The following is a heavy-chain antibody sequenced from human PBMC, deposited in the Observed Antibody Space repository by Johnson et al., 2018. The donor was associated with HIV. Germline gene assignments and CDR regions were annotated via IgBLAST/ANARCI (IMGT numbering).Heavy chain of an antibody. CDR2: IKQDGSEK. D-gene: IGHD1-26*01. Sequence: MLLVESGGGLVQPGGSLRLSCAASGFTFSSYWMSWVRQAPGKGLEWVANIKQDGSEKYYVDSVKGRFTISRDNAKNSLYLQMNSLKTEDTAVYYCTTATPVGRGAFDIWGQGTMVTVSS. V-gene: IGHV3-7*03. J-gene: IGHJ3*02. CDR3: TTATPVGRGAFDI. CDR1: GFTFSSYW.